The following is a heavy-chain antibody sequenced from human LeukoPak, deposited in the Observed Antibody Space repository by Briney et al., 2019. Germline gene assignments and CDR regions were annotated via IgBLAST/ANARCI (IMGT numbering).Heavy chain of an antibody. CDR2: IIPISGTA. J-gene: IGHJ4*02. Sequence: SVKVSCKASGGTFSSYAINWVRQAPRQGLEWMGGIIPISGTADYAQKFQGRVTITTDESTSTAYTELSSLRSEDTAIYYCATGLSSPSGFDYWGQGTLVTVSS. CDR3: ATGLSSPSGFDY. CDR1: GGTFSSYA. D-gene: IGHD2-15*01. V-gene: IGHV1-69*05.